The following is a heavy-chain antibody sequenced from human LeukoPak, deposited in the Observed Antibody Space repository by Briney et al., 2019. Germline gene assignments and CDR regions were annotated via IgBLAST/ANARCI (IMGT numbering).Heavy chain of an antibody. D-gene: IGHD3-3*01. J-gene: IGHJ4*02. V-gene: IGHV4-31*03. Sequence: SETLPLTCTVSGGSISSGGYYWSWIRQHPGKGLEWIGYIYYSGSTYYNPSLKSRVTISVDTSKNQFSLKLSSVTAADTAVYYCARAGTITIFGVVILYFDYWGQGTLVTVSS. CDR3: ARAGTITIFGVVILYFDY. CDR1: GGSISSGGYY. CDR2: IYYSGST.